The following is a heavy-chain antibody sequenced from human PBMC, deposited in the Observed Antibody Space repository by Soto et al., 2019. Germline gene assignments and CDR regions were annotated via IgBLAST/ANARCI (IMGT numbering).Heavy chain of an antibody. D-gene: IGHD2-21*02. J-gene: IGHJ4*02. CDR2: ISYDGSNK. CDR3: AKDRSAVVTAHLFDY. CDR1: GFTFSSYG. V-gene: IGHV3-30*18. Sequence: PGGSLRLSCAASGFTFSSYGMHWVRQAPGKGLEWVAVISYDGSNKYYADSVKGRFTISRDNSKNTLYLQMNSLRAEDTAVYYCAKDRSAVVTAHLFDYWXQGXLVXVSS.